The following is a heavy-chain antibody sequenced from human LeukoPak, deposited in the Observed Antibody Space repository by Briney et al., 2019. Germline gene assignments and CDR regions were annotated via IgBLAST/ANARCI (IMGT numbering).Heavy chain of an antibody. J-gene: IGHJ4*02. Sequence: PGGSLRLSCAASGFTFSSYAMSWVRQAPGKGLEWVSGISGSGDNTYYADSVKGRFTISRDNSKNTLYLQMNSLRAEDTAVYYCARGPLKYQLLSVFDYWGQGTLVTVSS. CDR2: ISGSGDNT. D-gene: IGHD2-2*01. CDR1: GFTFSSYA. CDR3: ARGPLKYQLLSVFDY. V-gene: IGHV3-23*01.